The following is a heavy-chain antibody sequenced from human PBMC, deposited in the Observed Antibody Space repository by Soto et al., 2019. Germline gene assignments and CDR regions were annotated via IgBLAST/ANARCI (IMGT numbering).Heavy chain of an antibody. CDR2: IYSGGST. Sequence: EVQLVESGGGLVQPGGSLRLSCAASGFTVSSNYMSWVRQAPGKGLEWVSVIYSGGSTYYADSVKGRFTISRDNSKNTLYLQMNSLRAEDTAVYYCARWKYYYGSGPSFDYWGQGTLVTVSP. CDR1: GFTVSSNY. D-gene: IGHD3-10*01. J-gene: IGHJ4*02. V-gene: IGHV3-66*01. CDR3: ARWKYYYGSGPSFDY.